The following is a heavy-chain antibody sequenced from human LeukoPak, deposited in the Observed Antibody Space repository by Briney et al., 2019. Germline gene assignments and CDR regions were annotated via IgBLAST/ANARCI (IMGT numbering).Heavy chain of an antibody. D-gene: IGHD3-9*01. J-gene: IGHJ4*02. CDR3: ARDYLYDFLTGYYSDY. CDR1: DYTLTSYG. CDR2: ISGYNGNT. V-gene: IGHV1-18*04. Sequence: GASVKVSCKASDYTLTSYGISWVRQAPGQGLEWMGWISGYNGNTNYAQKLQGRVTMTTDTSTSTAYMELRSLRSDDTAVYYCARDYLYDFLTGYYSDYWGQGTLVTVSS.